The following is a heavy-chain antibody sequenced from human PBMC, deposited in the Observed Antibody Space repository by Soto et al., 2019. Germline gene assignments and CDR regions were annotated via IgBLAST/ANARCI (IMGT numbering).Heavy chain of an antibody. J-gene: IGHJ6*02. Sequence: GASVKVSCKVSGYTLTELSMHWVRQAPGKGLEWMGGFDPEDGETICAQKFQGRVTMTEDTSTDTAYMELSSLRSEDTAVYYCATDLIHSGSYNGMDVWGQGTMVTVSS. CDR1: GYTLTELS. D-gene: IGHD1-26*01. CDR3: ATDLIHSGSYNGMDV. V-gene: IGHV1-24*01. CDR2: FDPEDGET.